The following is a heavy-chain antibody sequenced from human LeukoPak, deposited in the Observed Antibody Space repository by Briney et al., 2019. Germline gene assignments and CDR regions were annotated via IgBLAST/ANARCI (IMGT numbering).Heavy chain of an antibody. D-gene: IGHD6-19*01. CDR1: GFTFDDYA. Sequence: PGGSLRLSCAASGFTFDDYAMHWVRQAPGKGLEWVSGISWNSGSIGYADSVKGRFTISRDNAKNSLYLQMNSLRAEDMALYYCAKVGYSSGWYFFDYWGQGTLVTVSS. V-gene: IGHV3-9*03. J-gene: IGHJ4*02. CDR3: AKVGYSSGWYFFDY. CDR2: ISWNSGSI.